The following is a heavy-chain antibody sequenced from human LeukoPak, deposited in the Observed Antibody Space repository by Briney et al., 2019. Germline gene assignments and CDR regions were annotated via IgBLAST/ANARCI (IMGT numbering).Heavy chain of an antibody. J-gene: IGHJ4*02. V-gene: IGHV1-46*03. Sequence: ASVKVSCKASGYTFTSYYMRWVRQAPGQGLEWMGIINPSGGSTSYAQKFQGRVTMTRDTSTSTVYMELSSLRSEDTAVYYCARDPLGVYFDYWGQGTLVTVSS. CDR3: ARDPLGVYFDY. CDR1: GYTFTSYY. CDR2: INPSGGST.